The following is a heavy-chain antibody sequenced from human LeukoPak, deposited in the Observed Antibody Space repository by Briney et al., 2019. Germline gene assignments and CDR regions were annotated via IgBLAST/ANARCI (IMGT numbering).Heavy chain of an antibody. J-gene: IGHJ5*02. CDR3: ARRTGWVDP. Sequence: SETLSLTCIVSGGSIARGGYSWTWLWQPPGKGLEWIGGIYETGNSHYNPSLKSRVTISVDFAKNHFSLSLTTVTAADTAVYYCARRTGWVDPWGQGTLVTVSS. V-gene: IGHV4-30-2*01. CDR1: GGSIARGGYS. CDR2: IYETGNS.